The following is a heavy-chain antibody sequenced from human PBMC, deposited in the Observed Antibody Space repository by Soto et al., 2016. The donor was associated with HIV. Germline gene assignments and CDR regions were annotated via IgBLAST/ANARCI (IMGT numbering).Heavy chain of an antibody. CDR1: GYNFTTFG. D-gene: IGHD3-16*01. CDR3: AILGGSGDWFDP. J-gene: IGHJ5*02. V-gene: IGHV1-18*01. CDR2: ISASNANT. Sequence: QVHLVQSGAEVKKPGASVTVSCKASGYNFTTFGISWVRQVPGQGLEWLGWISASNANTNYAQNFQGRVTMTTDTSTSTAYMDLRSLTSDDTAVYYCAILGGSGDWFDPWGQGTLIIRLL.